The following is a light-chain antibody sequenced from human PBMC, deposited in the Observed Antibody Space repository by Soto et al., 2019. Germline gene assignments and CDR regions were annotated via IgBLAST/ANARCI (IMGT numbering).Light chain of an antibody. CDR1: QTVNSN. CDR2: GAS. J-gene: IGKJ4*01. CDR3: QQYNNWPPLT. Sequence: EIVMTQSPATLSVSPGERATLSCRASQTVNSNLAWYQKKPGQAPRLLIYGASTRAPGIPARFSGSGSGTEFTLTISSLQSEDFAVYYCQQYNNWPPLTFGGGTKLDIK. V-gene: IGKV3D-15*01.